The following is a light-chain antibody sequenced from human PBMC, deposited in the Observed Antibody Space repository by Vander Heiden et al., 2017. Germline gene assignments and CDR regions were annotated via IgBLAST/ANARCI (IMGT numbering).Light chain of an antibody. Sequence: TSSLSASAGHTVTVSGRASKGIRNYLGWYRQKPGKVPKLLIYAASPLQSGVPSRFSGTGSGTDFTLAISSLQPKDVAPYYYHEYDSGPYTFAQGTELEIK. CDR3: HEYDSGPYT. CDR1: KGIRNY. J-gene: IGKJ2*01. V-gene: IGKV1-27*01. CDR2: AAS.